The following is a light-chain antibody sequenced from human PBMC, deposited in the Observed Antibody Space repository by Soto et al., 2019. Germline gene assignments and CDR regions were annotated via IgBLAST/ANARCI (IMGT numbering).Light chain of an antibody. V-gene: IGKV3-15*01. CDR1: QSVSSN. CDR3: QQYNNWPRT. J-gene: IGKJ2*01. CDR2: GAS. Sequence: EIVMTQSPTTLSVSPGERATLSCRASQSVSSNLAWYQQKPGQAPRLLIYGASTRATGIPARFSGSGSGTECTLTISSVQSEDFAVYYCQQYNNWPRTFGQGTKLEIK.